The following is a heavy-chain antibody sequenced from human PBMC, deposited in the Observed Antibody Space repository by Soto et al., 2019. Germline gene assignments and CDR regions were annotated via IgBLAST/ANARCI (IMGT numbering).Heavy chain of an antibody. J-gene: IGHJ6*02. V-gene: IGHV3-9*01. D-gene: IGHD1-20*01. CDR2: ISWNTGSI. CDR3: AKDTLNGTTFGMDV. CDR1: EFTFEYYA. Sequence: GGSLRLSCAVSEFTFEYYAIHWVRQAPGKGLEWVSGISWNTGSIGYADSVKGRFTISSDTAKNSLYLQMNSLRREDTALYYCAKDTLNGTTFGMDVWGQGTTVTVSS.